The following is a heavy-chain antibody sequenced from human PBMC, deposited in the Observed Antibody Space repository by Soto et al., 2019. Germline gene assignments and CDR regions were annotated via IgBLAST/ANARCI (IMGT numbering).Heavy chain of an antibody. Sequence: GGSLRLSCEASRFRFSDYYMSCVRQAPGKGLEWVSFISSSGTTIYYADSVKGRFTISRDNAKNSLFLQMNSLRVEDTAVYYCASSEGNYYYYGMDVWGQGTTVTVSS. CDR2: ISSSGTTI. CDR1: RFRFSDYY. V-gene: IGHV3-11*01. CDR3: ASSEGNYYYYGMDV. J-gene: IGHJ6*02.